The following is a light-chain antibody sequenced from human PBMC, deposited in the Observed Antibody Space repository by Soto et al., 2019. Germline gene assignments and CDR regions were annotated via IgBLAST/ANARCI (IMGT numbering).Light chain of an antibody. CDR2: EVT. CDR3: SSYGGSNNYV. V-gene: IGLV2-8*01. Sequence: QSALTQPPSASGSPGQSVTIAFTGTSSDVSGYNYASWYQQHPGKAPKLVIYEVTNRPSGVPDRCSGSRSGNTASLTVSGLQAEDEADYYCSSYGGSNNYVFGTGTKVTVL. J-gene: IGLJ1*01. CDR1: SSDVSGYNY.